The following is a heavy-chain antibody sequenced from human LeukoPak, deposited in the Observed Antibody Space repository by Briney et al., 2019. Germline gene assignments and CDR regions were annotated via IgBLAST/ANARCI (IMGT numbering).Heavy chain of an antibody. CDR3: ARHDCSSTSCYWDY. V-gene: IGHV3-21*01. CDR2: ISSSSSYI. J-gene: IGHJ4*02. Sequence: GGSLGLSCAASGFTFSSYSMNWVRQAPGKGLEWVSSISSSSSYIYYADSVKGRFTISRDNAKNSLYLQMNSLRAEDTAVYYCARHDCSSTSCYWDYWGQGTLVTVSS. D-gene: IGHD2-2*01. CDR1: GFTFSSYS.